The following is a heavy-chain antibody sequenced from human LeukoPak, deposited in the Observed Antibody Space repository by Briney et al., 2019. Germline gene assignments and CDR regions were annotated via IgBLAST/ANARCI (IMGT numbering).Heavy chain of an antibody. CDR1: GGSISSDDFP. Sequence: TLSLTCAVSGGSISSDDFPWSWIRQPPGKGLEWIGYMYHSGSAHYNPSLKSRVTISVDRSKNQFSLKLSSVTAADTAVYYCARGEQLRVFDYWGQGTLVTVSS. CDR3: ARGEQLRVFDY. J-gene: IGHJ4*02. D-gene: IGHD5-24*01. CDR2: MYHSGSA. V-gene: IGHV4-30-2*01.